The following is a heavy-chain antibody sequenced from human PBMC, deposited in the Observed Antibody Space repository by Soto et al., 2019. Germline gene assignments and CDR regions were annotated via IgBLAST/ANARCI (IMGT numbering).Heavy chain of an antibody. V-gene: IGHV4-59*01. CDR1: GGSINSSY. CDR2: IHYSGST. D-gene: IGHD3-22*01. J-gene: IGHJ4*02. CDR3: TRSGGDYENSGYSAGDFHY. Sequence: PWETLSLTCTVSGGSINSSYWSWIRHPPGKGLEYIGYIHYSGSTNYNPSLKGRVTISVDTSKNQFSLKLSSVTAADTAVYYCTRSGGDYENSGYSAGDFHYWGRATLVTLSS.